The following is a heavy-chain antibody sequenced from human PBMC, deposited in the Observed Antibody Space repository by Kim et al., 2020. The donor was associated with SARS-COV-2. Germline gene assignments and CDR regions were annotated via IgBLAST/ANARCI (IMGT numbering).Heavy chain of an antibody. CDR2: INHSGST. J-gene: IGHJ6*01. Sequence: SETLSLTCAVYGGSFSGYYWSWIRQPPGKGLEWIGEINHSGSTNYNPSLKSRVTISVDTSKNQFSLKLSSVTAADTAVYYCARGPQDIVVVVAANGMDV. V-gene: IGHV4-34*01. CDR1: GGSFSGYY. CDR3: ARGPQDIVVVVAANGMDV. D-gene: IGHD2-15*01.